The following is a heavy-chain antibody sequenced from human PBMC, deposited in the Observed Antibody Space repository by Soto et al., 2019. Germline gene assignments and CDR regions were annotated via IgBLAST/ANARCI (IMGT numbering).Heavy chain of an antibody. CDR3: ARGQRFSDSFDP. CDR1: GGAISGYY. V-gene: IGHV4-4*07. J-gene: IGHJ5*02. CDR2: IYSSGGT. D-gene: IGHD3-3*01. Sequence: ETLSLTCTVSGGAISGYYWTWIRQSAGKGLEWIGRIYSSGGTKYNPSLKSRVTMSLDTSKNQFSLRLSSVTAADTAVYYCARGQRFSDSFDPWGQGTLVTVSS.